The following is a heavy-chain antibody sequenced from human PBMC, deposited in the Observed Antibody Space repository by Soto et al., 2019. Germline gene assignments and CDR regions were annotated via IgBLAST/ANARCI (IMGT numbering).Heavy chain of an antibody. CDR1: GGSISSSSYY. CDR3: ARIIIAARTFDY. D-gene: IGHD6-6*01. Sequence: SETLSLTCTVSGGSISSSSYYWGWSRQPPGKGLEWIGSIYYSGSTYYNPSLKSRVTISVDTSKNQFSLKLSSVTAADTAVYYCARIIIAARTFDYWGQGTLVTVSS. J-gene: IGHJ4*02. CDR2: IYYSGST. V-gene: IGHV4-39*01.